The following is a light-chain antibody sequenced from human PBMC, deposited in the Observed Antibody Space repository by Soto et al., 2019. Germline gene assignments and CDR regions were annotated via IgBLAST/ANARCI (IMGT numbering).Light chain of an antibody. CDR1: NIGRIS. J-gene: IGLJ3*02. CDR3: QVWGTSDHPV. CDR2: HDS. V-gene: IGLV3-21*02. Sequence: SYELTQPPSVSVAPGQTASLSCGGNNIGRISVHWYQQKPGQAPVVVVYHDSDRPSGIPERFSGSNSGNTATLTISRVEAGDEADYYCQVWGTSDHPVFGGGTKLTVL.